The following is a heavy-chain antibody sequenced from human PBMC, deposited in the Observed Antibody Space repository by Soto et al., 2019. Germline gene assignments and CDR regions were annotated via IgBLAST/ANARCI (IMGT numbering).Heavy chain of an antibody. Sequence: GGSLRLSCAASGFTFSNYAMSWVRQAPGKGLEWVSVISTTGGSTFHGDSVKGRFTISRDNSKNTLYLQMNSVRAEDTAVYYCAKKEGYSGFHPFDYWGQGTLVTVSS. CDR3: AKKEGYSGFHPFDY. J-gene: IGHJ4*02. V-gene: IGHV3-23*01. CDR1: GFTFSNYA. D-gene: IGHD5-12*01. CDR2: ISTTGGST.